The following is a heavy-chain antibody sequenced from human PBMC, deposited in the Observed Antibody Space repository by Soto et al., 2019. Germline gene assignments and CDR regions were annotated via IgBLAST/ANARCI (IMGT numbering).Heavy chain of an antibody. Sequence: QVQLVQSGAEVKKPGSSVKVSCKASGGTFSSYTISWVRQAPGQGLEWMGRIIPILGIANYAQKFQGRVTITADKSTGTAYMELSSLRSEDTAVYYCAIWDDRRRDGYTPVGHIDYWGQGTLVTVSS. V-gene: IGHV1-69*02. J-gene: IGHJ4*02. CDR2: IIPILGIA. CDR3: AIWDDRRRDGYTPVGHIDY. D-gene: IGHD5-12*01. CDR1: GGTFSSYT.